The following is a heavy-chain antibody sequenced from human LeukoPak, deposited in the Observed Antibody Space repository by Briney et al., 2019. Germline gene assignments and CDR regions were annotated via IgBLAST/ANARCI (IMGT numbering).Heavy chain of an antibody. V-gene: IGHV5-10-1*01. CDR2: IDPTDSYS. J-gene: IGHJ4*02. Sequence: GESLKISCKGSGYSFTTYWISWVRQVPGKGLEWMGRIDPTDSYSNYSPSFQGHVTISADKSISTAYLQWSSLKASDTAIYYCARHQGGITMVRGVDDYWGQGTLVTVSS. CDR3: ARHQGGITMVRGVDDY. CDR1: GYSFTTYW. D-gene: IGHD3-10*01.